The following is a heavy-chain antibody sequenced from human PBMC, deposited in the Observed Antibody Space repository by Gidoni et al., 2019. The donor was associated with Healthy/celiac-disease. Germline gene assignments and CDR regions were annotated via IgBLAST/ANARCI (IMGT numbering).Heavy chain of an antibody. CDR2: IYYSGST. J-gene: IGHJ6*02. D-gene: IGHD4-17*01. Sequence: GKGLEWIGSIYYSGSTYYNPSLKSRVTISVDTSKNQSSLKLSSVTAADTAVYYCAGTVTTTRPLYYYYGMDVWGQGTTVTVSS. V-gene: IGHV4-39*01. CDR3: AGTVTTTRPLYYYYGMDV.